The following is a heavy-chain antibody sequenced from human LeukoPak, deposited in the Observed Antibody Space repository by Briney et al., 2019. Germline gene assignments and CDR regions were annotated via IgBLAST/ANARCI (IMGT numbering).Heavy chain of an antibody. Sequence: GGSLRLSCVASEFTFSSYWMSWVRQAPGKGLEWVANIKQDGGEKYYLDSVKGRFTISRDNAKNSLYLQMSSLRAEDTAVYYCAREAGESLYQYYGMDVWGQGTTVTVSS. J-gene: IGHJ6*02. D-gene: IGHD3-10*01. CDR2: IKQDGGEK. CDR3: AREAGESLYQYYGMDV. CDR1: EFTFSSYW. V-gene: IGHV3-7*01.